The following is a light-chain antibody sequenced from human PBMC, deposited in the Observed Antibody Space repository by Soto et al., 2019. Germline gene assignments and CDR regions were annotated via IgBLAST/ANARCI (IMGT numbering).Light chain of an antibody. V-gene: IGLV2-14*01. CDR1: SSDVGGYNY. Sequence: QSALTQPASVSGSPGQSITISCTGTSSDVGGYNYVSWYQQHPGKAPKLMIYDVSNRPSGVSNRFSGSKSGNTASLTISGLQAEDEADYYCSSYTSSSLPYVFGTGTKVTV. J-gene: IGLJ1*01. CDR3: SSYTSSSLPYV. CDR2: DVS.